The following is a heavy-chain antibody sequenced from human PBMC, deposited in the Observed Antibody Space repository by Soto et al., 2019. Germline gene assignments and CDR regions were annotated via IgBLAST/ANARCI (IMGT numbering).Heavy chain of an antibody. J-gene: IGHJ4*02. D-gene: IGHD1-1*01. CDR3: ARRNDPYYFDS. CDR2: IYGSDAK. V-gene: IGHV2-5*01. Sequence: QITLKESGPTLVKPTQTLTLTCTFSGFSLTTSAVAVGWIRQPPGKALEWLAIIYGSDAKFYSPSLKRRLTITKDTSTNQVVLTMTNMDPVDTATYYCARRNDPYYFDSWGQGTLVTVSS. CDR1: GFSLTTSAVA.